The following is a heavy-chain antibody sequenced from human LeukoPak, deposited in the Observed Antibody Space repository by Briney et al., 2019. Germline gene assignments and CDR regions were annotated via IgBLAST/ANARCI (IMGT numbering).Heavy chain of an antibody. CDR1: GGSISSYY. D-gene: IGHD2-15*01. Sequence: SETLSLTCTVSGGSISSYYWSWIRQPAGKGLEWIGRIYTSGSTNHNPSLKSRVTMSVDTSKNQFSLKLSSVTAADTAVYYCARGEGGSIDYYFDYWGQGTLVTVSS. CDR2: IYTSGST. V-gene: IGHV4-4*07. CDR3: ARGEGGSIDYYFDY. J-gene: IGHJ4*02.